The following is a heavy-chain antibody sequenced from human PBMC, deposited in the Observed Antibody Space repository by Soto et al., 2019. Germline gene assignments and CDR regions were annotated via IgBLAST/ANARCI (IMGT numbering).Heavy chain of an antibody. CDR2: IIPIFGTA. Sequence: SVKVSCKASGGTFSSYAISWVRQAPGQGLELMGGIIPIFGTANYAQKFQGRVTITADESTSTAYMELSSLRSEDTAVYYCARSITMIVVVITDPGYYGMDVWGQGTTVTVSS. J-gene: IGHJ6*02. CDR3: ARSITMIVVVITDPGYYGMDV. D-gene: IGHD3-22*01. V-gene: IGHV1-69*13. CDR1: GGTFSSYA.